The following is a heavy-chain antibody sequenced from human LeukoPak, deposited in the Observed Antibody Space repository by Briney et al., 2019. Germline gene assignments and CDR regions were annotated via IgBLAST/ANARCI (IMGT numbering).Heavy chain of an antibody. V-gene: IGHV1-2*04. CDR3: ARSGYCSSTSCYTPYNWFDP. Sequence: GSVKVSCKASGYTFTGYYMHWVRQAPGQGLEWMGWINPNSGGTNYAQKFQGWVTMTRDTSISTAYMELSRLRSDDTAVYYCARSGYCSSTSCYTPYNWFDPWGQGTLVTVSS. CDR2: INPNSGGT. J-gene: IGHJ5*02. CDR1: GYTFTGYY. D-gene: IGHD2-2*02.